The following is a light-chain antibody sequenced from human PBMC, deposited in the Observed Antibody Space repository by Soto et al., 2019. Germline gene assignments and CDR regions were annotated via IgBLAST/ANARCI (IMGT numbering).Light chain of an antibody. CDR1: QSISSY. Sequence: DIQMTQSPSSLSASVGDRFTITFLASQSISSYLNWYQQKPGKAPKLLIYAASSLQSEVPSRFSGSGSGTDFTLTITSLQPEDFATYYCQQSYGTPITFGQGTRLEIK. J-gene: IGKJ5*01. CDR3: QQSYGTPIT. CDR2: AAS. V-gene: IGKV1-39*01.